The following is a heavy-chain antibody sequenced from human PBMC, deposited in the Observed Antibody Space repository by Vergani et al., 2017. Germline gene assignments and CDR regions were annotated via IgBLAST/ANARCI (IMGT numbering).Heavy chain of an antibody. Sequence: EVQLVESGGGLVQPGRSLRLSCAASGCTFDDYAMHWVRQAPGKGLEWVSGISWNSGSIGYADSVKGLFTISRDNAKNSLYLQMNSLRAEDTSLYYCAKDGPRYGMDDWGQGTTVTVSS. CDR1: GCTFDDYA. V-gene: IGHV3-9*01. J-gene: IGHJ6*02. CDR2: ISWNSGSI. CDR3: AKDGPRYGMDD.